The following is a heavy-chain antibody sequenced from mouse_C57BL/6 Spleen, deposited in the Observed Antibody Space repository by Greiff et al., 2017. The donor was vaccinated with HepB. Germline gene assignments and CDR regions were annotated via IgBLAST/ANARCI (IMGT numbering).Heavy chain of an antibody. CDR2: INPSNGGT. D-gene: IGHD2-2*01. Sequence: QVQLQQSGTELVKPGASVKLSCKASGYTFTSYWMHWVKQRPGQGLEWIGNINPSNGGTNYNEKFKSKATLTVDKSSSTAYMQLSSLTSEDSAVYYCARSTMVTTGYYYAMDYWGQGTSVTVSS. CDR1: GYTFTSYW. CDR3: ARSTMVTTGYYYAMDY. V-gene: IGHV1-53*01. J-gene: IGHJ4*01.